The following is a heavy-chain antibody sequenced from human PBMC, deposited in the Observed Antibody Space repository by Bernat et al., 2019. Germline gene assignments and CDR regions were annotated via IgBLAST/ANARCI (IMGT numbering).Heavy chain of an antibody. V-gene: IGHV2-5*02. CDR1: GFSLSTSGVG. CDR2: IYWDDDK. J-gene: IGHJ5*02. Sequence: QITLKESGPTLVKSTQTLTLTCTFSGFSLSTSGVGVGWIRQPPGKALEWLALIYWDDDKRYSPSLKSRLTITKDTSKNQVVLTMTNMDPVDTATYYCAHGYSGSWYSQGYNWFDPWGQGTLVTVSS. D-gene: IGHD6-13*01. CDR3: AHGYSGSWYSQGYNWFDP.